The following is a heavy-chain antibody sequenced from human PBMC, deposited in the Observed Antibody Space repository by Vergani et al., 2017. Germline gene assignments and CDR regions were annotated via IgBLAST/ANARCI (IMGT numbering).Heavy chain of an antibody. CDR3: VYRKTECGTTGCFYPFYYYDYMDV. Sequence: QITLKESGPTLVKPTQTLTLTCTFSCFSLNTRGVSVAWIRQPPGKALDWLALIYLNDDQHYSPSLNNSVTITKDTSKNQVVLTMTNMDYVDTGTYYCVYRKTECGTTGCFYPFYYYDYMDVWGKGTTVTVSS. J-gene: IGHJ6*03. V-gene: IGHV2-5*04. D-gene: IGHD1-7*01. CDR1: CFSLNTRGVS. CDR2: IYLNDDQ.